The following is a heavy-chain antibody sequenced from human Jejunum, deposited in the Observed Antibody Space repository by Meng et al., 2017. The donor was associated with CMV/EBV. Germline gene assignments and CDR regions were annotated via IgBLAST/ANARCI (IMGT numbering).Heavy chain of an antibody. D-gene: IGHD3-10*01. V-gene: IGHV3-72*01. CDR1: GLPFGDRN. CDR2: INNKLNAFPT. Sequence: GLPFGDRNMDWFRLPPGKGLEWLGRINNKLNAFPTQYAASVKGRFTISRDDSRSALYLQMNSLKSEDTAVYFCARDSMKGGGFDQWGQGTLVTVSS. CDR3: ARDSMKGGGFDQ. J-gene: IGHJ4*02.